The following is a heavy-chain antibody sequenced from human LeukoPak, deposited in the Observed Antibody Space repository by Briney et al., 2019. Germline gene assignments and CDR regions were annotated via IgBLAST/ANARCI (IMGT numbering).Heavy chain of an antibody. Sequence: GASVKVSCRASGGTFSSYAISWVRQAPGQGLEWMGGIIPILGTANYAQKFQGRVTITADESTSTAYMELSSLRSEDTAVYYCARSVYDSSGYYPFDYWGQGTLVTVSS. J-gene: IGHJ4*02. V-gene: IGHV1-69*13. CDR1: GGTFSSYA. CDR3: ARSVYDSSGYYPFDY. CDR2: IIPILGTA. D-gene: IGHD3-22*01.